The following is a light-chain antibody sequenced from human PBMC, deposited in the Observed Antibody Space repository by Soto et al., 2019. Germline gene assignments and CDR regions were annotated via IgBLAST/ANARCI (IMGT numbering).Light chain of an antibody. V-gene: IGKV3-15*01. CDR2: DAS. CDR1: ESVSRN. CDR3: QQYGTSLFT. J-gene: IGKJ4*01. Sequence: EVVMTQSPATLSVSPGERATLSCRASESVSRNLAWYQQKPGQAPRLLIYDASTRATGIPDRFSGGGSGTEFTLTISGLEPEDFAVYYCQQYGTSLFTFGGGTRVEIK.